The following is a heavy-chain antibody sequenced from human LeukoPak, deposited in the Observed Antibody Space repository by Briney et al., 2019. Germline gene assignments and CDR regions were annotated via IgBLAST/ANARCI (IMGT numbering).Heavy chain of an antibody. Sequence: ASVKVSCKASGYTFTCYGISWVRQAPGQGLEWMGWISAYNGNTNYAQKLQGRVTMTTDTSTSTAYMELRSLRSDDTAVYYCARGRGGDRRWAVSFDIWGQGTMVTVSS. V-gene: IGHV1-18*01. CDR2: ISAYNGNT. D-gene: IGHD2-21*01. J-gene: IGHJ3*02. CDR3: ARGRGGDRRWAVSFDI. CDR1: GYTFTCYG.